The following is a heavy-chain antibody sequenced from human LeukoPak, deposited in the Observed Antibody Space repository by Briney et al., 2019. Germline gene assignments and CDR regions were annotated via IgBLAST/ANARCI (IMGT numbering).Heavy chain of an antibody. CDR2: IYYSGST. J-gene: IGHJ4*02. CDR3: ARRGVIMGFDY. CDR1: GDSISSYY. V-gene: IGHV4-59*01. D-gene: IGHD3-10*01. Sequence: SETLSLTCTVSGDSISSYYWSWIRQPPGKGLEWFGHIYYSGSTNYNPSLKSRVTISVDTSKNQFSLKLSSVTAADTAVYYCARRGVIMGFDYWGQGTLVTVSS.